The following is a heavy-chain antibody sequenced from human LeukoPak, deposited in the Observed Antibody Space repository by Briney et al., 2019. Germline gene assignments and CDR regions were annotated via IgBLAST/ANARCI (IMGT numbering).Heavy chain of an antibody. V-gene: IGHV3-9*01. J-gene: IGHJ6*02. CDR1: DFFFEDYG. D-gene: IGHD3-3*01. CDR3: VKDRDFWSGMDV. Sequence: GRSLRLSCVGSDFFFEDYGMHWVRQVPGKGLEWVSGISWQSRTKKYADSVRGRFTISRDNAHKSLYLQTNSLELEDTALYYCVKDRDFWSGMDVWGQGTMVIVS. CDR2: ISWQSRTK.